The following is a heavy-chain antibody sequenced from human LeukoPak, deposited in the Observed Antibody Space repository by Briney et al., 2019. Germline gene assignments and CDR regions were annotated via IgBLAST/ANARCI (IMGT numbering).Heavy chain of an antibody. CDR3: TPLLDISWYDPRVYYFDY. V-gene: IGHV3-15*01. J-gene: IGHJ4*02. D-gene: IGHD6-13*01. Sequence: PGGSLRLSCTASGFTFGDYAMSWVRQAPGKGLEWVGRIKSKRDGETTDYTAPVKGRFIISRDDSKDTLYLQMHSLKAEDTAVYYCTPLLDISWYDPRVYYFDYWGQGTLVTVSS. CDR2: IKSKRDGETT. CDR1: GFTFGDYA.